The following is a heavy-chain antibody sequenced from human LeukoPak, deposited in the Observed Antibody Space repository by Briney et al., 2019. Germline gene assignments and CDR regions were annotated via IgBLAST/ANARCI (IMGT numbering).Heavy chain of an antibody. D-gene: IGHD6-19*01. J-gene: IGHJ4*02. V-gene: IGHV3-66*01. CDR3: ACSGPYSNGGVMTDY. CDR1: GLIVSSNY. CDR2: IYRDGNT. Sequence: GGSPRLSCAASGLIVSSNYMNWVRQAPGKGLEWVSIIYRDGNTNYADSVKGRFTISRDNSKNTLSLQMNSLRAEDTAVYYCACSGPYSNGGVMTDYWGQGTLVTVSS.